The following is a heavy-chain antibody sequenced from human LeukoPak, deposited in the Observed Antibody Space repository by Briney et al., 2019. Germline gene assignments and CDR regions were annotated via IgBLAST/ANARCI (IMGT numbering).Heavy chain of an antibody. V-gene: IGHV3-7*01. CDR2: IQQDGSEK. CDR3: VRLRYTYGKNFDC. CDR1: GFTFNGYW. Sequence: GGSLRLSCAASGFTFNGYWMGWVRQAPGKGLEWVANIQQDGSEKKYVDSVKGRFTISRDNAKNSLYLQMDSLRAEDTAVYYCVRLRYTYGKNFDCWGQGTLVTVSS. J-gene: IGHJ4*02. D-gene: IGHD5-18*01.